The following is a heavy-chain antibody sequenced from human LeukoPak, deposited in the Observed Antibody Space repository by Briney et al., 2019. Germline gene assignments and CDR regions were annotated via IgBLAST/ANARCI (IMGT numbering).Heavy chain of an antibody. Sequence: GGSLRLSCAASGFTFSSYSMNWVRQAPGKGLEWVSSISSSSSYIYYADSVKGRFTISRDNAKNSLYLQMNSLRAEDTAVYYCARERGYSGYDYWGLDYWGQGTLVTVSS. CDR2: ISSSSSYI. V-gene: IGHV3-21*01. D-gene: IGHD5-12*01. J-gene: IGHJ4*02. CDR3: ARERGYSGYDYWGLDY. CDR1: GFTFSSYS.